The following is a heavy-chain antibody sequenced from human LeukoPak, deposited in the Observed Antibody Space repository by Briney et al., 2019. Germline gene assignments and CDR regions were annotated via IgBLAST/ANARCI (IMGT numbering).Heavy chain of an antibody. Sequence: SETLSLTCTVSGASISSSSYYWDWIRQPPEKGLEWIGSIYYSGSTYYNPSLKSRVTISVDTSKNQLSLNLNSVAAADTAVCYCARRRIAAPGSYYYYYMDVWGIGTTVTVSS. CDR1: GASISSSSYY. V-gene: IGHV4-39*01. CDR2: IYYSGST. CDR3: ARRRIAAPGSYYYYYMDV. D-gene: IGHD6-13*01. J-gene: IGHJ6*03.